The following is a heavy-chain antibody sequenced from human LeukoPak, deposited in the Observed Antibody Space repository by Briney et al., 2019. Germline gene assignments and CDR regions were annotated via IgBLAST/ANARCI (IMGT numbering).Heavy chain of an antibody. CDR3: ASPGDTAMAVFDY. CDR1: GFTFSSYA. D-gene: IGHD5-18*01. Sequence: GRSLRLSCAVSGFTFSSYAMHWVRKAPDKGLELESVISYDGSNKYYADSVKSRFTISRDNSKNTLYLQMNSLRAEDTAVYYCASPGDTAMAVFDYWGQGTLVTVSS. V-gene: IGHV3-30-3*01. J-gene: IGHJ4*02. CDR2: ISYDGSNK.